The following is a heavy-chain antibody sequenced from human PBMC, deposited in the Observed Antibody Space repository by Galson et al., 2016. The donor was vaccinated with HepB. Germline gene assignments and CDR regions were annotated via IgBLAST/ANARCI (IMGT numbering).Heavy chain of an antibody. Sequence: SLRLSCAASGFTFSRYWMHWVRRAPGKGLEWVSRINSDGSNTNYADSVKGRFSISRDNAKNTLYLQMNSLRAEDTAVYYCAASRYSIGCSLWGQGTLVTVSS. D-gene: IGHD6-19*01. V-gene: IGHV3-74*01. CDR3: AASRYSIGCSL. CDR2: INSDGSNT. CDR1: GFTFSRYW. J-gene: IGHJ4*02.